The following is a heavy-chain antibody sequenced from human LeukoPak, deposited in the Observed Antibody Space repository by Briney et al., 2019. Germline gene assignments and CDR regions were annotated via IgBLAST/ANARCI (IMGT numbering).Heavy chain of an antibody. CDR2: IYYSGGT. Sequence: PSETLSLTCTASGGSISSYYWSWIRQPPGKGLEWIGYIYYSGGTNYNPSLQSRVTNSVRTSKDQFSLKLSSVTAADTAVYYCARREYYFDYWGQGTLVTVSS. J-gene: IGHJ4*02. D-gene: IGHD3-10*01. CDR1: GGSISSYY. V-gene: IGHV4-59*08. CDR3: ARREYYFDY.